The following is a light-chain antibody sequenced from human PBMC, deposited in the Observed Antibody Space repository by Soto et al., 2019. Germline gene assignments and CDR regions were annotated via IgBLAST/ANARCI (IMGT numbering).Light chain of an antibody. Sequence: QSALTQPASVSGSPGQSITISCTGISSDVGGYNYVSWYQQHPGKAPKLIIHDVSNRPSGVSNRFSGSKSGDTASLNISGLRAEDEADYYCCSYTGSSTLVYVFGTGTKLTVL. CDR1: SSDVGGYNY. CDR2: DVS. J-gene: IGLJ1*01. V-gene: IGLV2-14*01. CDR3: CSYTGSSTLVYV.